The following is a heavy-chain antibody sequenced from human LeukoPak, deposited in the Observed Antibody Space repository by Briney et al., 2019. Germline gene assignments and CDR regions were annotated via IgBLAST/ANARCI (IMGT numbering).Heavy chain of an antibody. Sequence: GGSLRLSCAASGLTGSHNYVSWVRQAPGKGLEWVSAIHTSGDTCYADSVKGRFTISRDTSKNTLYLQINSLRVGDTAVYYCIVFGDSNHWGQGTLVTVSS. J-gene: IGHJ5*02. V-gene: IGHV3-53*01. CDR1: GLTGSHNY. CDR3: IVFGDSNH. D-gene: IGHD4-17*01. CDR2: IHTSGDT.